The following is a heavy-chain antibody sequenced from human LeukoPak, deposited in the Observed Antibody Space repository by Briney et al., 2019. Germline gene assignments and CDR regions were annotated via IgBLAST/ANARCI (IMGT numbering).Heavy chain of an antibody. J-gene: IGHJ4*02. D-gene: IGHD1-26*01. CDR3: AKEPYSGSQLLDY. V-gene: IGHV3-23*01. CDR1: GFTFSSYA. Sequence: GGSLRLSCAASGFTFSSYAMSWVRQAPGKGLEWVSGISGSGGSTYYADSVKGRFTISRDNSKNTLYLQVNSLRAEDTAVYHCAKEPYSGSQLLDYWGQGTLVTVSS. CDR2: ISGSGGST.